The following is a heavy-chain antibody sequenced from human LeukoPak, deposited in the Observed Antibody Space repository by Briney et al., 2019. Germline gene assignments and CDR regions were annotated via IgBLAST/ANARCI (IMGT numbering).Heavy chain of an antibody. Sequence: NPSETLSLTCAVYGGSFSGYYWSWIRQPPGKGLEWIGEINHSGSTNYNPSLKSRVTISVNTSKNQFSLKLSSVTAADTAVYYCARGNRVYYDSSFDPWGQGTPVTVSS. J-gene: IGHJ5*02. CDR3: ARGNRVYYDSSFDP. D-gene: IGHD3-22*01. CDR2: INHSGST. V-gene: IGHV4-34*01. CDR1: GGSFSGYY.